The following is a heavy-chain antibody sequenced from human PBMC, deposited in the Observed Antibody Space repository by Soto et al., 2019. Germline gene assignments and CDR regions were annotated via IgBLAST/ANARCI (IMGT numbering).Heavy chain of an antibody. CDR1: GCSIISYY. CDR3: ARHFTTYYYDSSGDYYFDY. Sequence: SDTLSLTFTVSGCSIISYYWSCIRQPPGKGLEWIGYIYYSGSTNYNPSLKSRVTISVDTSKNQFSLKLSSVTAADTAVYYCARHFTTYYYDSSGDYYFDYWGQGTLVTVS. V-gene: IGHV4-59*08. J-gene: IGHJ4*02. CDR2: IYYSGST. D-gene: IGHD3-22*01.